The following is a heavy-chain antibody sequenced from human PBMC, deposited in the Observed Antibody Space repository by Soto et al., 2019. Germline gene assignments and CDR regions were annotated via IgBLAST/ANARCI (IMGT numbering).Heavy chain of an antibody. V-gene: IGHV1-18*01. J-gene: IGHJ4*02. CDR2: ISAKNGNT. CDR1: GYTFSDYG. Sequence: QVQLVQSGTDVKKPGASVKVSCKTSGYTFSDYGISWVRQAPGQGLEWMGWISAKNGNTNFAQKFRGRVTMTTDTSTSTVYMELRSLQADDTAVYYCAREPPETPPDYWGQGTLVTVSS. CDR3: AREPPETPPDY.